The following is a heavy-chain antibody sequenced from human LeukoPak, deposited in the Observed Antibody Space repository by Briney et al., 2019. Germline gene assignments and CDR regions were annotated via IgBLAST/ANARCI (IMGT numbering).Heavy chain of an antibody. CDR2: ISSSSSYI. CDR3: ARHPYYDILTGYYYDY. Sequence: PGGSLRLSCAASGFTFSGYSMNWVRQAPGQGLEWVACISSSSSYIYYADSVKGRFTISRDNAKNSLYLQMNSLRAEDTAVYYCARHPYYDILTGYYYDYWGQGTLVTVSS. J-gene: IGHJ4*02. CDR1: GFTFSGYS. V-gene: IGHV3-21*01. D-gene: IGHD3-9*01.